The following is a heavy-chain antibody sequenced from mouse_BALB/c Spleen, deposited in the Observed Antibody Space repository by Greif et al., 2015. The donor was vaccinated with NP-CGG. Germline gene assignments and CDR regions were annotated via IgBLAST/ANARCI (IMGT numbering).Heavy chain of an antibody. CDR1: GFTFSSYA. J-gene: IGHJ3*01. Sequence: EVKLVESGGGLVKPGGSLKLSCAASGFTFSSYAMSWVRQTPEKRLEWVATISSGGSYTYYPDSVKGRFTISRDDAKNTLYLQMSSLRSEDTAMYYCASPRYDEGLAYWGQGTLVTVSA. D-gene: IGHD2-12*01. V-gene: IGHV5-9-1*01. CDR3: ASPRYDEGLAY. CDR2: ISSGGSYT.